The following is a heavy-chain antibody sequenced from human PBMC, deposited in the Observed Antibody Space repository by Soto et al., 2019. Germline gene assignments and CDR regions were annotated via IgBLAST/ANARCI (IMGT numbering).Heavy chain of an antibody. Sequence: ASVKVSCKASGYTFTSYGISWVRQAPGQGLEGMGWISAYNGNTNYAQKLQGRVTMTTDTSTSTAYMELRSLRSDDTVVYYCARAWVGYCSSTSCYFPQGMDVWGQGTTVTVSS. D-gene: IGHD2-2*01. V-gene: IGHV1-18*01. CDR2: ISAYNGNT. CDR3: ARAWVGYCSSTSCYFPQGMDV. CDR1: GYTFTSYG. J-gene: IGHJ6*02.